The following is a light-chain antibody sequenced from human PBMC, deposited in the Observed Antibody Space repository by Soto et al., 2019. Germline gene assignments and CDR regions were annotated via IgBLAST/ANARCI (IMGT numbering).Light chain of an antibody. CDR1: QSVDSS. Sequence: EIVLTQSPDTLSLTPGERATLSCGASQSVDSSYVAWYQQKPGQAPRLVMYDTSTRATGIPARFSGSGSGTEFTLTISSLQSEDFAVYYCQQYNNWFSITFGQGTRPEIK. CDR2: DTS. J-gene: IGKJ5*01. CDR3: QQYNNWFSIT. V-gene: IGKV3-15*01.